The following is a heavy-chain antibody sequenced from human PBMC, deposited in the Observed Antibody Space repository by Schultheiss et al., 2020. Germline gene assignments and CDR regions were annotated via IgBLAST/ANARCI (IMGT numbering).Heavy chain of an antibody. CDR1: GFTFSSYA. D-gene: IGHD2-2*01. V-gene: IGHV3-9*01. J-gene: IGHJ4*02. CDR2: ISWNSGSI. Sequence: GGSLKLSCAASGFTFSSYAMHWVRQAPGKGLEWVSGISWNSGSIGYADSVKGRFTISRDNSKNTLYLQMNSLRAEDTAVYYCAKIGVGQRYCSSTSCYSDYYFDYWGQGTLVNVYS. CDR3: AKIGVGQRYCSSTSCYSDYYFDY.